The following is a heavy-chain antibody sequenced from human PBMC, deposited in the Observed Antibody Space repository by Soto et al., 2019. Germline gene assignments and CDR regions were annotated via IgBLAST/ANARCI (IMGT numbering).Heavy chain of an antibody. Sequence: PGGSLRLSCAASGFTFSSYGMHWVRQAPGKGLEWVAVISYDGSNKYYADSVKGRFTISRDNSKNTLYLQMNSLRAEDTAVYYCAKDLYAGTPAVLFDYWGQGTLVTVSS. CDR2: ISYDGSNK. J-gene: IGHJ4*02. V-gene: IGHV3-30*18. CDR1: GFTFSSYG. D-gene: IGHD1-7*01. CDR3: AKDLYAGTPAVLFDY.